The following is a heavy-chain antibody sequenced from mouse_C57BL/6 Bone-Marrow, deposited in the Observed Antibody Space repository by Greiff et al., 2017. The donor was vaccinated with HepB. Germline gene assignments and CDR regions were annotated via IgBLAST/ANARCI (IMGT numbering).Heavy chain of an antibody. J-gene: IGHJ3*01. V-gene: IGHV5-4*01. CDR1: GFTFSSYA. Sequence: EVQGVESGGGLVKPGGSLKLSCAASGFTFSSYAMSWVRQTPEKRLEWVATISDGGSYTYYPDNVKGRFTISRDNAKNNLYLQRSHLKSEDTAMYYCARDGEGFAYWGQGTLVTVSA. CDR3: ARDGEGFAY. CDR2: ISDGGSYT.